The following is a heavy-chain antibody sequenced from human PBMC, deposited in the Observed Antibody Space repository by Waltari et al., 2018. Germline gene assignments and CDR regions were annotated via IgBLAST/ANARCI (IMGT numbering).Heavy chain of an antibody. V-gene: IGHV2-70*01. J-gene: IGHJ4*02. CDR3: ARITSRYNWNDEVGGIDY. D-gene: IGHD1-20*01. CDR1: GFSLSTSGMC. CDR2: IDWDDDK. Sequence: QVTLRESGPALVKPTQTLTLTCTFSGFSLSTSGMCVSWIRQPPGKALEWLALIDWDDDKSYSTSLKTRLTISKDTSKNQVVLTMTNMDPVDTATYYCARITSRYNWNDEVGGIDYWGQGTLVTVSS.